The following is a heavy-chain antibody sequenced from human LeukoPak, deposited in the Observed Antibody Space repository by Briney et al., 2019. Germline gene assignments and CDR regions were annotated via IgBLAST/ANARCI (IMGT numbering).Heavy chain of an antibody. CDR3: ARGLGYCTTTSCYNEH. CDR1: GFTFSTNS. CDR2: ISSTGGTI. D-gene: IGHD2-2*02. Sequence: GGSLRLSCAASGFTFSTNSMNWVRQAPGKGLEWVSYISSTGGTIYYADSMKGRFTISRDNAKNSLYLQMNSLRVEDTAVYYCARGLGYCTTTSCYNEHWGQGTQVTVSS. J-gene: IGHJ1*01. V-gene: IGHV3-48*04.